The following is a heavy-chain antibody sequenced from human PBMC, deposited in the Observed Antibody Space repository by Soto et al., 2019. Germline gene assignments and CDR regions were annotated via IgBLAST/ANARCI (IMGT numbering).Heavy chain of an antibody. Sequence: ASVKVSCKASGYTFTSYAMHWVRQAPGQRLEWMGWINAGNGNTKYSQKFQGRVTITRDTSASTAYRELSSLRSEDTAVYYCARSLLRITMVRGVQRPYYYYGMDVWGQGTTVTVSS. J-gene: IGHJ6*02. V-gene: IGHV1-3*01. CDR3: ARSLLRITMVRGVQRPYYYYGMDV. CDR2: INAGNGNT. D-gene: IGHD3-10*01. CDR1: GYTFTSYA.